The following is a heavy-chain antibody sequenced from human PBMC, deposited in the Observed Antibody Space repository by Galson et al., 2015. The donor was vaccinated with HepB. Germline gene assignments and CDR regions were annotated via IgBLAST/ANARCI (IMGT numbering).Heavy chain of an antibody. CDR2: ISYSGST. CDR1: GGSISSGGYY. CDR3: ARDPAGVRTGWLPSYFDY. Sequence: LSLTCTVSGGSISSGGYYWTWIRQLPGKGLEWIGYISYSGSTYYNPSLKSRVTISVDTSKNLFSLKLSSVTAADTAVYYCARDPAGVRTGWLPSYFDYWGQGTLVTVSS. D-gene: IGHD3/OR15-3a*01. V-gene: IGHV4-31*03. J-gene: IGHJ4*02.